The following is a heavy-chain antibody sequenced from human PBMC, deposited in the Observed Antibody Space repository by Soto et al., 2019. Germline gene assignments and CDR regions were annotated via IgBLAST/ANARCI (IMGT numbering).Heavy chain of an antibody. V-gene: IGHV4-31*03. J-gene: IGHJ5*02. CDR1: GGSISSGGYY. Sequence: QVQLQESGPGLVKPSQTLSLTCTVSGGSISSGGYYWSWIRQHPGKGLEWIGYIYYSGSTYYNPFLKSRVTISVDTSKNQFSLKLSSVTAADTAVYYCARVGRGSYYYWFDPWGQGTLVTVSS. CDR3: ARVGRGSYYYWFDP. CDR2: IYYSGST. D-gene: IGHD1-26*01.